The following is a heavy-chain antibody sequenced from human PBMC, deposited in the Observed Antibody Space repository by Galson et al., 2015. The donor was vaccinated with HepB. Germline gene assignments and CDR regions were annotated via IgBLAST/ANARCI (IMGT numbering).Heavy chain of an antibody. CDR1: GFTFSSYS. D-gene: IGHD2-2*01. CDR3: AREGGSGCSSTSCSDY. CDR2: ISSSSSYI. J-gene: IGHJ4*02. V-gene: IGHV3-21*01. Sequence: SLRLSCAASGFTFSSYSMNWVRQAPGKGLEWVSSISSSSSYIYYADSVKGRFTISRDNAKNSLYLQMNSLRAEDTAVYYCAREGGSGCSSTSCSDYWGQGTLVTVSS.